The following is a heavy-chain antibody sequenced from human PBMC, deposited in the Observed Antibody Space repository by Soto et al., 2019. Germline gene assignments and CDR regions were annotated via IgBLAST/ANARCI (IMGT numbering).Heavy chain of an antibody. V-gene: IGHV2-5*02. CDR2: IYWDDDK. J-gene: IGHJ4*02. D-gene: IGHD4-17*01. CDR1: GFSVNSPGMG. Sequence: SGPTLVNPTQTLTLTCTLSGFSVNSPGMGVGWIRQPPGKALESLAVIYWDDDKRYSPSLKSRLTITKDTSKNQVVLTMTNMDPVDTATYYCARLPPTVTTYYFDFWGQGTLVTVSS. CDR3: ARLPPTVTTYYFDF.